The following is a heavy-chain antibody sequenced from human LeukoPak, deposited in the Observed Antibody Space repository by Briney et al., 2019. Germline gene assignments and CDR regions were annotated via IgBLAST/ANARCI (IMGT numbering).Heavy chain of an antibody. V-gene: IGHV4-30-2*01. CDR1: GGSISSGGYY. CDR2: IYHSGST. CDR3: ARADSSSWYGNWFDP. J-gene: IGHJ5*02. D-gene: IGHD6-13*01. Sequence: PSETLSLTCAVSGGSISSGGYYWSWIRQPPGKGLEWFGYIYHSGSTYYNPSLKSRVTISVDRSKNQFSLKLSSVTAADTAVYYCARADSSSWYGNWFDPWGQGTLVTVSS.